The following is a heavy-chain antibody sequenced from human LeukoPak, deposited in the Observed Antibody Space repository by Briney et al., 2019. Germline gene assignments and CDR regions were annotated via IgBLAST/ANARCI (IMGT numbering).Heavy chain of an antibody. CDR2: ISGRGDST. J-gene: IGHJ3*01. CDR1: GFTFGSSA. CDR3: AKDRFCTNLSCSGGTAFDV. D-gene: IGHD2-8*01. V-gene: IGHV3-23*01. Sequence: GGSLRLSCAVSGFTFGSSAIYWVRQAPGKGLEWVSGISGRGDSTSFADSVNGRFTISRDISKKMVYLQMNSLRDEDTAIYYCAKDRFCTNLSCSGGTAFDVWGQGTSVTVSP.